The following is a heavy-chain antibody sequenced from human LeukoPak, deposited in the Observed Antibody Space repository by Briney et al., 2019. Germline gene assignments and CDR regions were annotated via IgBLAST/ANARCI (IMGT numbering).Heavy chain of an antibody. CDR2: ITTYNGDK. J-gene: IGHJ4*02. CDR3: ARDCSNGVCYPRDY. Sequence: ASVQVSCRASGYTLSGFGISWVRQAPGQGLEWVGWITTYNGDKKYAERFQGRVTMTTDTSTSTYYMELRNLRTDNTATYYCARDCSNGVCYPRDYWGQGTLVSV. D-gene: IGHD2-8*01. V-gene: IGHV1-18*01. CDR1: GYTLSGFG.